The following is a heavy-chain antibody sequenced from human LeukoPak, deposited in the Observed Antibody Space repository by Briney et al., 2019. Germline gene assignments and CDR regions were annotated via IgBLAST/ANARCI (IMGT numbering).Heavy chain of an antibody. Sequence: PGGSLRLSCAASGFTFSSYAMSWVRQAPGKGLEWVSSISSSSSYIYYADSVKGRFTISRDNAKNSLYLQMNSLRAEDTAVYYCARAPYCGGDCYSYYFGYWGQGTLVTVSS. CDR2: ISSSSSYI. J-gene: IGHJ4*02. V-gene: IGHV3-21*01. D-gene: IGHD2-21*01. CDR3: ARAPYCGGDCYSYYFGY. CDR1: GFTFSSYA.